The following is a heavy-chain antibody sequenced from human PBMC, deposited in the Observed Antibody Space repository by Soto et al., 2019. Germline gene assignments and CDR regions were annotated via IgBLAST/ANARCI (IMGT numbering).Heavy chain of an antibody. CDR3: AKGSSSPPNWFDP. Sequence: GGSLRLSCAASGFTFSTYAMNWVRQAPGKGLEWVSALSGSGGSTYYADSVKGRFTISRDNSKNRLYLQMNSLRADDTAVFYCAKGSSSPPNWFDPWGQGTLVTVSS. J-gene: IGHJ5*02. V-gene: IGHV3-23*01. CDR2: LSGSGGST. D-gene: IGHD2-2*01. CDR1: GFTFSTYA.